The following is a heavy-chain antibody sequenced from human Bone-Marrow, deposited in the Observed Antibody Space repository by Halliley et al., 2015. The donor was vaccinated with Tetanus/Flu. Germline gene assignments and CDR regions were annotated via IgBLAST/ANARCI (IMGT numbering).Heavy chain of an antibody. V-gene: IGHV3-21*01. CDR1: GFTFSGCS. CDR3: VRDREPVAGQEGNSFDY. CDR2: ISGSSSYI. D-gene: IGHD6-19*01. Sequence: SLRLSCAASGFTFSGCSMNWVRQAPGKGLEWVSSISGSSSYIYCAGSVKGRFIISRNNAKNSLFLEMNSLRAEDTGVYYCVRDREPVAGQEGNSFDYWGQGTLVTVSS. J-gene: IGHJ4*02.